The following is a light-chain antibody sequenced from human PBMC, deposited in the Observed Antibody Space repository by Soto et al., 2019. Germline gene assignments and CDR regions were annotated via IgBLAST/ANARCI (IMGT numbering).Light chain of an antibody. V-gene: IGKV1-33*01. CDR3: QQYDTVPSLT. J-gene: IGKJ4*01. Sequence: DIQMTQSPSSLSASVGGKVTITCQASQDISNYLNWYQQKPGKAPNLLIFDASNLELGVPSRFSGSGSGTDFTLTISSLQPEDVATYYCQQYDTVPSLTFGGGTKV. CDR1: QDISNY. CDR2: DAS.